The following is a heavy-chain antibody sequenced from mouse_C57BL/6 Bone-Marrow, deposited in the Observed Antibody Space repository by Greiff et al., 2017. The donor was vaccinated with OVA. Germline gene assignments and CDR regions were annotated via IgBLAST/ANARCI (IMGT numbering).Heavy chain of an antibody. Sequence: QVQLQQPGAELVMPGASVKLSCKASGYTFTSYWMHWVKQRPGQGLEWIGEIDPSDSYTNYNQKFKGKSTLTVDKSSSTAYMQLSSLTSEDSAVYYCARKVYYSNAIDYWGQGTSVTVSS. CDR3: ARKVYYSNAIDY. V-gene: IGHV1-69*01. CDR2: IDPSDSYT. D-gene: IGHD2-5*01. CDR1: GYTFTSYW. J-gene: IGHJ4*01.